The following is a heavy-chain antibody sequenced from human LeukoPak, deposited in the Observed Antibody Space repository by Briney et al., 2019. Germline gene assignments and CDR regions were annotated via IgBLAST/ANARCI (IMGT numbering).Heavy chain of an antibody. CDR2: IYYSGST. CDR1: GGSISSGSYY. D-gene: IGHD6-13*01. CDR3: ARARRIAGGSRNFDY. V-gene: IGHV4-61*01. J-gene: IGHJ4*02. Sequence: PSQTLSLTCTVSGGSISSGSYYWSWIRQPPGKGLEWIGYIYYSGSTNYNPSLKSRVTISVDTSKNQFSLKLSSVTAADTAVYYCARARRIAGGSRNFDYWGQGTLVTVSS.